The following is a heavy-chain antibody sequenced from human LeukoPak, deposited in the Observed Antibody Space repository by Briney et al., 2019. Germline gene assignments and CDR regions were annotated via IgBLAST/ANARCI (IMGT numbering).Heavy chain of an antibody. V-gene: IGHV3-15*01. Sequence: GGSLRLSCAASGFTFSNARMSWVRQAPGKGLEWVGRIKSKTDGGTTDYAAPVKGRFTISRDDSKNTLYLQMNSLKTEDTAVYYCTTDRGPSGSPLWDAFDIWGQGTMVTVSS. J-gene: IGHJ3*02. CDR3: TTDRGPSGSPLWDAFDI. D-gene: IGHD1-26*01. CDR1: GFTFSNAR. CDR2: IKSKTDGGTT.